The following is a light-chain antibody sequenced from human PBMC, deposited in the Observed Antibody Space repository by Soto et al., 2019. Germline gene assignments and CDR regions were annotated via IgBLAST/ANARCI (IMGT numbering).Light chain of an antibody. Sequence: DIQMTQSPSSLSASVGDRVTITCRASRTISNYLNWYQQKAGKAPKLLIYAASSLQSGVPSRFSGSGSGTDFTLTISSLQPEDFAVYYCQQYGSSPVWTFGQGTKGDIK. CDR2: AAS. CDR1: RTISNY. CDR3: QQYGSSPVWT. J-gene: IGKJ1*01. V-gene: IGKV1-39*01.